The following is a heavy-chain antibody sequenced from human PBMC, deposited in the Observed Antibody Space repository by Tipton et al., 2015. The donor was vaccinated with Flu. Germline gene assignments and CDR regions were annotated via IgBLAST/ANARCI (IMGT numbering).Heavy chain of an antibody. J-gene: IGHJ6*02. CDR1: GYSIRSDYY. Sequence: TLSLTCAVSGYSIRSDYYWGWIRQPPGKGLEWIGNVFHTGSSYYNPSLKRRVTISVDTSKNQFSLNVISVTAADTAVYYCARESLPDYYYYYGLDVWGQGTTVTVSS. CDR3: ARESLPDYYYYYGLDV. V-gene: IGHV4-38-2*02. CDR2: VFHTGSS.